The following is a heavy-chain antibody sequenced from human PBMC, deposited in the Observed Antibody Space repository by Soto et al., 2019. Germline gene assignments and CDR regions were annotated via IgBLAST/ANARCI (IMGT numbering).Heavy chain of an antibody. CDR2: ISWNSGSR. CDR3: XXXXXXXXXXXXXXXI. V-gene: IGHV3-9*01. Sequence: EVRLVESGGGLVQPGRSLRLSCVASGFTFNDYAMHWVRQVPGKGLEWVSSISWNSGSRGYVDSVKGRFTISRDNAENSLYLQMNSLRPEDTXXXXXXXXXXXXXXXXXXXXIWGQGTMVTVSS. CDR1: GFTFNDYA. J-gene: IGHJ3*02.